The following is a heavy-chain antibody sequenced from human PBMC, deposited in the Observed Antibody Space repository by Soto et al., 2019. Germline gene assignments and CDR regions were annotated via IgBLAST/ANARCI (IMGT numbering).Heavy chain of an antibody. CDR3: ARHLDYSNYRERVPFAY. Sequence: GWSLRRSCAPSSCPFSRSAMHWLRQAPDQGLEWAAVMPYDGSYEDYTDSVRGRFTISRDNAKNSLYLQMNSLRDEATAVYYCARHLDYSNYRERVPFAYWGQGTLVTVSS. CDR2: MPYDGSYE. V-gene: IGHV3-33*01. CDR1: SCPFSRSA. D-gene: IGHD4-4*01. J-gene: IGHJ4*02.